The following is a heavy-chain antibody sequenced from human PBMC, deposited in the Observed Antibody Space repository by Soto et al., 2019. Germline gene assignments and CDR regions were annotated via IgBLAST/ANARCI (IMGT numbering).Heavy chain of an antibody. CDR2: ISGSGDRT. CDR1: GFTFSSYA. Sequence: EVQLLESGGGLVQPGGSLRLTCAASGFTFSSYAMSWVRQAPGKGLEWVSGISGSGDRTYYADSVKGRFTIARDNSKNTLYVQMNSPRAEDTAVYYWAEYSRAVAEGSSGAGDYWGQGTRVTVSS. D-gene: IGHD6-19*01. J-gene: IGHJ4*02. V-gene: IGHV3-23*01. CDR3: AEYSRAVAEGSSGAGDY.